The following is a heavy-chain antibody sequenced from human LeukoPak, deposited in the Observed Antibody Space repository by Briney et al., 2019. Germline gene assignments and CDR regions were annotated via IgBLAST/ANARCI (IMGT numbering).Heavy chain of an antibody. V-gene: IGHV4-59*01. J-gene: IGHJ4*02. Sequence: PSETLSLTCTVSGGSISSYYRSWIRQPPGKGLEWIGYIYYSGSTNYNPSLKSRVTISVDTSKNQFSLKLSSVTAADTAVYYCARDGPSWGFYDYWGQGTLVTVSS. CDR2: IYYSGST. D-gene: IGHD3-16*01. CDR3: ARDGPSWGFYDY. CDR1: GGSISSYY.